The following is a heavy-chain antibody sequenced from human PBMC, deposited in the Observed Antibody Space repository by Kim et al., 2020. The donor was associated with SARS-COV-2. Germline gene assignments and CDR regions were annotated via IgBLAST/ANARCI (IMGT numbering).Heavy chain of an antibody. CDR3: ARKARGFPVRVNWVDP. Sequence: PSLKNRVTIAVDTSKNPVSLKLSSVTAADTAVYYCARKARGFPVRVNWVDPWGQGTLVTVSS. D-gene: IGHD3-10*01. V-gene: IGHV4-39*01. J-gene: IGHJ5*02.